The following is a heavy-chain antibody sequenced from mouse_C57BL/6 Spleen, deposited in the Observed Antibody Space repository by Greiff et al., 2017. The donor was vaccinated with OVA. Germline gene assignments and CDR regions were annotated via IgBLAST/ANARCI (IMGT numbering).Heavy chain of an antibody. CDR1: GYTFTDYY. Sequence: QLQQSGPVLVKPGASVKMSCKASGYTFTDYYMNWVKQSHGKSLEWIGVINPYNGGTSYNQKFKGKATLTVDKSSSTAYMELNSLTSEDSAVYYCARRIPGYAMDYWGQGTSVTVSS. J-gene: IGHJ4*01. CDR3: ARRIPGYAMDY. CDR2: INPYNGGT. V-gene: IGHV1-19*01.